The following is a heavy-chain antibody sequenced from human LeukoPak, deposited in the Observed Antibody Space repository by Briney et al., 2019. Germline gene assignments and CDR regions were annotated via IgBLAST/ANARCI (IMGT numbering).Heavy chain of an antibody. CDR3: ARTQQWLATGGWYWFDP. Sequence: PGGSLRLSCAASGFTFSSYAMHWVRQAPGKGLEYVSSISSNGGSTYYGNSVKGRFTISRDNSKNTLYLQMGSLRVEDTAVYYCARTQQWLATGGWYWFDPWGQGTLLTVSS. J-gene: IGHJ5*02. V-gene: IGHV3-64*01. CDR2: ISSNGGST. CDR1: GFTFSSYA. D-gene: IGHD6-19*01.